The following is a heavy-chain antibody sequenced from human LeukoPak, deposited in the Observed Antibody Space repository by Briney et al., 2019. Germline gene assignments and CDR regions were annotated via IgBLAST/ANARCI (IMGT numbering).Heavy chain of an antibody. V-gene: IGHV3-30*18. J-gene: IGHJ4*02. CDR1: GFTFSNYA. D-gene: IGHD3-22*01. CDR3: AKKGVGKNYYDSSGYWGLDFDY. CDR2: ISYDGSNK. Sequence: GGSLRLSCAGSGFTFSNYAMHWVRQAPGKGLEWVAVISYDGSNKYYADSVKGRFTISRDNSKNTLYLQMNSLRAEDTAVYYCAKKGVGKNYYDSSGYWGLDFDYWGQGTLVTVSS.